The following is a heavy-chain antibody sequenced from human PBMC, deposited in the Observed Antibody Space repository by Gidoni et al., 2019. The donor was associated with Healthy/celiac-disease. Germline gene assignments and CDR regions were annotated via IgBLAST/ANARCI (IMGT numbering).Heavy chain of an antibody. CDR2: IIPILGIA. CDR3: AREDLQYYYDSSGYYHESNAFDI. Sequence: QVQLVQSGAEVKKPGSSVKVSCKASGGTSSSYASSWVRQAPGQGLEWMGRIIPILGIANYAQKFQGRVTITADKSTSTAYMELSSLRSEDTAVYYCAREDLQYYYDSSGYYHESNAFDIWGQGTVVTVSS. CDR1: GGTSSSYA. D-gene: IGHD3-22*01. J-gene: IGHJ3*02. V-gene: IGHV1-69*09.